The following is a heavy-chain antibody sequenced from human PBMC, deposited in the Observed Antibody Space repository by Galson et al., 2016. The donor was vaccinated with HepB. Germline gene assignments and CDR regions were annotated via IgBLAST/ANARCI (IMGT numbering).Heavy chain of an antibody. D-gene: IGHD2-15*01. CDR3: ARELLDCRGGSCSFDY. V-gene: IGHV1-46*02. CDR2: INPTGGST. J-gene: IGHJ4*02. Sequence: SVKVSCKASGYTFNTYGVAWVRQAPGQGLEWMGIINPTGGSTSYAQRFQGRVTMTGDTSTTTVYMELSSLRSEDTAVYYCARELLDCRGGSCSFDYWGQGTLVTVSS. CDR1: GYTFNTYG.